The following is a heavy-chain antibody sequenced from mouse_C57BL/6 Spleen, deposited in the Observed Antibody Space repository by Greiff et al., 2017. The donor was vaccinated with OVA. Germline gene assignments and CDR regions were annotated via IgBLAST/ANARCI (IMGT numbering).Heavy chain of an antibody. V-gene: IGHV1-42*01. CDR2: INPSTGGT. Sequence: EVQLQQSGPELVKPGASVKISCKASGYSFTGYYMNWVKQSPEKSLEWIGEINPSTGGTTYNQKFKAKATLTVDKSSSTAYMQLKSLTSEDSAVYYCARGILLVFDYWGQGTTLTVSS. CDR3: ARGILLVFDY. D-gene: IGHD1-1*01. CDR1: GYSFTGYY. J-gene: IGHJ2*01.